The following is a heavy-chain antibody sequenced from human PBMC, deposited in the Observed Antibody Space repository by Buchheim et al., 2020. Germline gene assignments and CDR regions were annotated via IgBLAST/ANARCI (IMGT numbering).Heavy chain of an antibody. J-gene: IGHJ4*02. Sequence: EVELVESGGGLVQPGGSLRLSCATSGFTFSRYWMSWVRQTPGKGLESVAGINFGGSEEFYVDSVKGRFTISRDNAKNSLYLQKNSVRVEDTAVYYCAKWRWLQAEFDSWGQGTL. CDR1: GFTFSRYW. D-gene: IGHD5-24*01. V-gene: IGHV3-7*01. CDR3: AKWRWLQAEFDS. CDR2: INFGGSEE.